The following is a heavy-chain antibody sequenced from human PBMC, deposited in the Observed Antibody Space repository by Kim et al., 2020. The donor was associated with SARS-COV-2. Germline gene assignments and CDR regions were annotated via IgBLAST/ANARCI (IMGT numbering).Heavy chain of an antibody. J-gene: IGHJ4*02. V-gene: IGHV3-9*01. Sequence: GGSLRLSCAASGFTFGDYAMHWVRQAPGKGLEWVSGISWNSGSIGYADSVKGRFTISRDNAKNSLYLQMNSLRAEDTALYYCAKEYFWSGYYTGAWQGPGYWGQGTLVTVSS. CDR2: ISWNSGSI. CDR3: AKEYFWSGYYTGAWQGPGY. CDR1: GFTFGDYA. D-gene: IGHD3-3*01.